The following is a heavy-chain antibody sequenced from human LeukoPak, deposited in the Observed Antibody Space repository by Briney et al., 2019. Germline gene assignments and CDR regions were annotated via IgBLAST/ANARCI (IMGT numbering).Heavy chain of an antibody. CDR1: GFTFSSHA. CDR2: ISGSGGST. V-gene: IGHV3-23*01. Sequence: QAGGSLRLSRAASGFTFSSHAMSWVGQAPGKGLEWVSAISGSGGSTYYADSVKGRFTISRDNSKNTLYLQVNSLRGEDTAVYYCAKWAERDGYNSYFDYWRQGTLVTVSS. CDR3: AKWAERDGYNSYFDY. D-gene: IGHD5-24*01. J-gene: IGHJ4*02.